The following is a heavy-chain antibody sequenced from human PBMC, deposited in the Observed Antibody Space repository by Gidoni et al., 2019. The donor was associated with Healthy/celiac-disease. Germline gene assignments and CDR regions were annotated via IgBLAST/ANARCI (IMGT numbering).Heavy chain of an antibody. J-gene: IGHJ3*02. V-gene: IGHV3-48*03. D-gene: IGHD3-10*01. CDR2: ISSSGSTI. Sequence: EVQLVESGGGLVQPGGSLRPSCAAPGFTFSSYEMNWVRQAPGKGLEWVSYISSSGSTIYYADSVKGRFTISRDNAKNSLYLQMNSLRAEDTAVYYCARWRGSLDAFDIWGQGTMVTVSS. CDR3: ARWRGSLDAFDI. CDR1: GFTFSSYE.